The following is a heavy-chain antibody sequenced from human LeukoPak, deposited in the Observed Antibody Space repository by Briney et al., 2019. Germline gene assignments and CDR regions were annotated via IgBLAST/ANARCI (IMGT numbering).Heavy chain of an antibody. CDR3: ARDGGSSWPSF. J-gene: IGHJ4*02. D-gene: IGHD6-13*01. Sequence: GASVKVSCKASEYRFDNYYMHWVRQAPGQGLEWMGWINPNSGGTNYAQKFQGRVTMTRDTSISTAYMELSRLRSDDTAVYYCARDGGSSWPSFWGQGTLVTVSS. CDR2: INPNSGGT. CDR1: EYRFDNYY. V-gene: IGHV1-2*02.